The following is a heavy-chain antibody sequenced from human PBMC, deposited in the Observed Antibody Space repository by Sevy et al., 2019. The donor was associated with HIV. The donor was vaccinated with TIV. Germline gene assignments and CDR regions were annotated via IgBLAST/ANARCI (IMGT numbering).Heavy chain of an antibody. D-gene: IGHD3-3*01. J-gene: IGHJ6*02. CDR2: ISSSSGPI. V-gene: IGHV3-48*01. CDR3: ARYYDFWSMDV. Sequence: GGSLRLSCAASGFTFSSYVMHWVRQAPGKGLEWVSYISSSSGPIYYADSVKGRFTISRDNAKNSLYLQMNSLRAEDTAVYYCARYYDFWSMDVWGQGTPVTVSS. CDR1: GFTFSSYV.